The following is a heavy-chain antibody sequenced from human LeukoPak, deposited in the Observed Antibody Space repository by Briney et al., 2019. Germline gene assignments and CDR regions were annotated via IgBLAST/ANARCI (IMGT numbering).Heavy chain of an antibody. Sequence: VGSFTLSCGVYGYTFSSHGMHLVRQAPSKELEWVAVIWYDGSKKYHADSVKGRFTISRDNSKHTLYLQMHSLRAEDTAVYYCARDLLGYSYDAYYFDFWGQGTLVTVSS. CDR3: ARDLLGYSYDAYYFDF. D-gene: IGHD5-18*01. V-gene: IGHV3-33*01. J-gene: IGHJ4*02. CDR2: IWYDGSKK. CDR1: GYTFSSHG.